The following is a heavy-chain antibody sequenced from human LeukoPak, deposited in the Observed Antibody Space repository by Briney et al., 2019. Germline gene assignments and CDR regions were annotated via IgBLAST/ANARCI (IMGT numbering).Heavy chain of an antibody. D-gene: IGHD6-19*01. V-gene: IGHV4-59*12. CDR1: GASISDYC. CDR2: ISYRGTT. Sequence: SETLSITCTVSGASISDYCWSWIRQSPGNGLEWIGYISYRGTTIYNPSLKSRVTISVDTSKNQFSLKLSSVTAADTAVYYCASAADIAVAGTFDYWGQGTLVTVSS. CDR3: ASAADIAVAGTFDY. J-gene: IGHJ4*02.